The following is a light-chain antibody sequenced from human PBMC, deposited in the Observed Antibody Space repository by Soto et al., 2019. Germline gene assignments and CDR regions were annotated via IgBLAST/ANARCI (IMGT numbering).Light chain of an antibody. CDR3: KQSYSTPRT. CDR1: QSISSY. J-gene: IGKJ1*01. CDR2: AAA. V-gene: IGKV1-39*01. Sequence: DIKMTHSPSSLSASVGDRVTITCRASQSISSYLNWYQQKPGKVPKLLIYAAASLQSGGPSRLSGSGSGTDFTLTISSLQPEDFATYYCKQSYSTPRTFGQGTKVDMK.